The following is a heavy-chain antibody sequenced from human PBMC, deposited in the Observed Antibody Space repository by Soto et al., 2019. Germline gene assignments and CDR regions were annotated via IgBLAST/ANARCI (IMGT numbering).Heavy chain of an antibody. Sequence: PGESLKISCKGSGYSFTSYWISWVRQMPGKGLEWMGRIDPSDSYTNYSPSFQGHVTISADKSISTAYLQWSSLKASDTAMYYCARQLPGIAVAERDWGQGTLVTVSS. CDR1: GYSFTSYW. D-gene: IGHD6-19*01. CDR2: IDPSDSYT. J-gene: IGHJ4*02. CDR3: ARQLPGIAVAERD. V-gene: IGHV5-10-1*01.